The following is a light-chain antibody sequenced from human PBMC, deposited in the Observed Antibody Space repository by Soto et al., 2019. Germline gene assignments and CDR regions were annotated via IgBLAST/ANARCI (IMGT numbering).Light chain of an antibody. CDR1: QNIDNY. CDR2: ATS. V-gene: IGKV1-39*01. Sequence: DIQMTQSPSSLSASLGDRVTITCRASQNIDNYLNWYQQKPGKAPKLLIYATSTLQSGVPSRFSGSGSGTEFTLTISSLQPEDFATYYCQQFHSFSRTFGQGTKVDIK. CDR3: QQFHSFSRT. J-gene: IGKJ1*01.